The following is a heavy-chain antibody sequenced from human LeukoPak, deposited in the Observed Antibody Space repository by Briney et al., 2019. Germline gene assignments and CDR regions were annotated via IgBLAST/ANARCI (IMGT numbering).Heavy chain of an antibody. Sequence: SETLSLTCAVYGGSFSGYYWSWIRQPPGKGLEWIGEINHSGSTNYNPSLKSRVTISVDTSKNQFSLKLSSVTAADTAVYHCARLYGDYGYWGQGTLVTVSS. J-gene: IGHJ4*02. CDR2: INHSGST. CDR1: GGSFSGYY. V-gene: IGHV4-34*01. CDR3: ARLYGDYGY. D-gene: IGHD4-17*01.